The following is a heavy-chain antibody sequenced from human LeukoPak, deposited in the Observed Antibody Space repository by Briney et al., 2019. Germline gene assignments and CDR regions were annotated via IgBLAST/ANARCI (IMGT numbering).Heavy chain of an antibody. Sequence: GGSLRLSCAASGFTFNTFNMNWVRQAPGKGLEWVSSITSGGGYIYYADSVKGRFTTSRDNAQNSLSLQLNSLRVEDTAVYYCARGHYDVLAASYKWTPDYWGQGTLVTVSS. CDR3: ARGHYDVLAASYKWTPDY. D-gene: IGHD3-9*01. CDR2: ITSGGGYI. CDR1: GFTFNTFN. V-gene: IGHV3-21*01. J-gene: IGHJ4*02.